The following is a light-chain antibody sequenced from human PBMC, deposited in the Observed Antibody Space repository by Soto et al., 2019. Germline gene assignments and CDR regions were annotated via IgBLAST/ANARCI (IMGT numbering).Light chain of an antibody. CDR2: LGS. CDR3: IQTLPSPYT. J-gene: IGKJ2*01. Sequence: DIVMTQSPLSLPVTPGEPASISCRSSQSLLHSNGYNYLDWYLQKPGQSPQLLIYLGSYRASGVPDRFSGSGSGTDFTLKISRVEAEDVGVYSCIQTLPSPYTFGQAPKREIK. V-gene: IGKV2-28*01. CDR1: QSLLHSNGYNY.